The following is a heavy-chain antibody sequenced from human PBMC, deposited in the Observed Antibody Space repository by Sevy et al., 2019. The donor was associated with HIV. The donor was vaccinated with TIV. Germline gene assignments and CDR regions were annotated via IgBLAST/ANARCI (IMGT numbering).Heavy chain of an antibody. Sequence: GWSLRLSCAASGFTFNTHAMNWVRQAPGKGLEWVSTISGPGYNTYYADSVKGRFTISRDNSQNTLHLQMNSLRADDTAVYYCAKALNPALESMLQVNLRTLKGFDVWGQGTMVTVSS. V-gene: IGHV3-23*01. J-gene: IGHJ3*01. CDR1: GFTFNTHA. CDR2: ISGPGYNT. CDR3: AKALNPALESMLQVNLRTLKGFDV. D-gene: IGHD2-8*01.